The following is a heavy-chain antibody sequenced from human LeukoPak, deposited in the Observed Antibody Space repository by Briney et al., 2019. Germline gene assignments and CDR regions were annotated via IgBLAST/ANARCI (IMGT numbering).Heavy chain of an antibody. CDR2: IRSKAYGGTI. CDR3: TREAWSSTSCYTYYFDY. CDR1: GFTFGDYA. Sequence: GGSLRLSCTASGFTFGDYAMSWVRQAPGKGLEWVGFIRSKAYGGTIEYDASEKGRFTISRYDYKSIAYLQMNSLKAEDTAVYYCTREAWSSTSCYTYYFDYWGQGAPVTVSS. V-gene: IGHV3-49*04. J-gene: IGHJ4*02. D-gene: IGHD2-2*02.